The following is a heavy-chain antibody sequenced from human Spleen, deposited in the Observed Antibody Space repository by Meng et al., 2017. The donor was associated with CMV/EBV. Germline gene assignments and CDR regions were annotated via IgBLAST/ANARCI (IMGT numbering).Heavy chain of an antibody. CDR3: ARVRDNPTVTTGGAFDI. J-gene: IGHJ3*02. CDR2: INWNGGST. V-gene: IGHV3-20*04. D-gene: IGHD4-17*01. Sequence: GESLKISCAASGFTFDDYGMSWVRQAPGKGLEWVSGINWNGGSTGYADSVKGRFTISRDNAKNSLYLQMNSLRAEDTALYYCARVRDNPTVTTGGAFDIWGQGTMVTVS. CDR1: GFTFDDYG.